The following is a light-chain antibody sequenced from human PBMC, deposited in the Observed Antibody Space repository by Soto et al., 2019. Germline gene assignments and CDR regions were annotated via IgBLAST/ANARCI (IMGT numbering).Light chain of an antibody. Sequence: ETVLTQSPATLSLSPGERATLSCRASQSVTTYLAWYQQKPGQAPRLLIYGASNRATGIPARFSGSGSGTDFTLTISSLEPEDFAVYYCQQRSNWFGQGTKVDI. CDR2: GAS. CDR3: QQRSNW. J-gene: IGKJ1*01. CDR1: QSVTTY. V-gene: IGKV3-11*01.